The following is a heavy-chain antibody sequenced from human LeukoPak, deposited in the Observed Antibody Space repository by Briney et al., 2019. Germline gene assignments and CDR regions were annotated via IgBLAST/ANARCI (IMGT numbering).Heavy chain of an antibody. V-gene: IGHV3-30*03. D-gene: IGHD1-7*01. CDR1: GFTFSNYG. CDR2: VSSDGSID. J-gene: IGHJ5*02. Sequence: GGSLRLSCAASGFTFSNYGMHWVRQAPGKGLEWVAVVSSDGSIDYYADSLRGRFTVSRDNSKNTMFLQFNTLRLEDTAVYYCALEGMGTTFSAWFDPWGQGTLVTVSS. CDR3: ALEGMGTTFSAWFDP.